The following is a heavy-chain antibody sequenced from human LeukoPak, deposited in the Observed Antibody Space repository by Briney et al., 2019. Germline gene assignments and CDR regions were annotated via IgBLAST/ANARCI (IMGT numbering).Heavy chain of an antibody. Sequence: GGSLRLSCAASGFTFSSYVMHWVRQAPGKGLEWLAFIRYDGSNKYYADSVKGRFTISRDNSKNTLYLQMNSLRAEDTAVYYCAKGANYYDSSDYWGQGTLVTVSS. D-gene: IGHD3-22*01. CDR2: IRYDGSNK. CDR1: GFTFSSYV. V-gene: IGHV3-30*02. CDR3: AKGANYYDSSDY. J-gene: IGHJ4*02.